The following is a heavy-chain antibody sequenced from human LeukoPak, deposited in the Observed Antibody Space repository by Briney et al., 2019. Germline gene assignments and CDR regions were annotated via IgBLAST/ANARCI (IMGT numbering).Heavy chain of an antibody. CDR3: AREVVVPAAIRSVNWFDP. Sequence: GASVKVSCKASGYTFTGYYMHWVRQAPGQGLEWMGWINPNSGGTNYPHKLQGRVTMTRDTSIRTAYMELSRLRSDDTAVYYCAREVVVPAAIRSVNWFDPWGQGTLVTVSS. J-gene: IGHJ5*02. CDR1: GYTFTGYY. V-gene: IGHV1-2*02. CDR2: INPNSGGT. D-gene: IGHD2-2*02.